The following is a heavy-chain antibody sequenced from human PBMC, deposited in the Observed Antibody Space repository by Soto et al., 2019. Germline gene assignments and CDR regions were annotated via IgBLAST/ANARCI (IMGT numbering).Heavy chain of an antibody. D-gene: IGHD3-3*01. Sequence: ASVKVSCKASGYTFTSYAMHWVRQAPGQRLEWMGWINAGNGNTKYSQKFQGRVTITRETSASTAYMELSSLRSEDTAVYYCARDKSVTILGAFDIWGQGTMVTVSS. CDR2: INAGNGNT. J-gene: IGHJ3*02. CDR1: GYTFTSYA. V-gene: IGHV1-3*01. CDR3: ARDKSVTILGAFDI.